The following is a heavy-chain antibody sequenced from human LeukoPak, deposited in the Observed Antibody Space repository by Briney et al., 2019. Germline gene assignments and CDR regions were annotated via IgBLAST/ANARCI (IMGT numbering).Heavy chain of an antibody. CDR3: ASDSSGYYDFDY. J-gene: IGHJ4*02. V-gene: IGHV4-38-2*01. D-gene: IGHD3-22*01. CDR1: GSSMSRCYC. CDR2: IYHSGST. Sequence: PSETLSLTCAVSGSSMSRCYCWGWIRQPPGRGLEWIGSIYHSGSTYYNPSLKSRLTISVDTSKNQFFLNLSSVTAADTAVYYCASDSSGYYDFDYWGQGTLITVSS.